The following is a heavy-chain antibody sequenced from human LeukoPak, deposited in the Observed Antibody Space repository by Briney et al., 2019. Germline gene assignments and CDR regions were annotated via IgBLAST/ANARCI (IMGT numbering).Heavy chain of an antibody. CDR2: IHSSGST. Sequence: SETLSLTCTVSGGSIGNYHWSWIRQPAGKGLEWIGQIHSSGSTNYNPPLKSRGSMSIDTTEDQVSLTIRSVTAADTAFYYCARRDISSGWSFDYWGQGTLVTVSS. CDR1: GGSIGNYH. D-gene: IGHD6-19*01. V-gene: IGHV4-4*07. CDR3: ARRDISSGWSFDY. J-gene: IGHJ4*02.